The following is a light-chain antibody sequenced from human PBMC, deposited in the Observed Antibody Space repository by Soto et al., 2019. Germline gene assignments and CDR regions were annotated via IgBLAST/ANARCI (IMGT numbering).Light chain of an antibody. CDR2: DDD. CDR1: DIGTKL. V-gene: IGLV3-21*04. J-gene: IGLJ1*01. Sequence: SYELTQPPSVSVAPGGRARITCGESDIGTKLVQWYQQKPGQAPVLVMSDDDDRPSGIPERFSGSNSVNTATLTISRVEAGDEADYYCQVWDSSTDIYVFGTGTKLTVL. CDR3: QVWDSSTDIYV.